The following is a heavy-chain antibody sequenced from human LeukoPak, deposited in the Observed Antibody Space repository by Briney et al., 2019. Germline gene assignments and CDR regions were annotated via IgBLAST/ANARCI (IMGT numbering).Heavy chain of an antibody. Sequence: PSETLSLTCTVSGGSISSYYWSWIRQPPGKGLEWIGYIFYSGSTNYNPSLKSRVTISVDTSKNQFSLKLSSVTAANTAVYYCARDKGYDSSGYPLGDAFDIWGQGTMVTVSS. CDR1: GGSISSYY. V-gene: IGHV4-59*01. CDR2: IFYSGST. D-gene: IGHD3-22*01. J-gene: IGHJ3*02. CDR3: ARDKGYDSSGYPLGDAFDI.